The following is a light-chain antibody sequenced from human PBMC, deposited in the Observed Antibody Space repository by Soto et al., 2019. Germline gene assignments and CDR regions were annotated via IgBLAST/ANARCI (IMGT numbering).Light chain of an antibody. Sequence: ILMTQSPDAMAVFLGERATINCNCSQSVVSTSNNESYLACYQQKPGQPPTVVIYWASTRGSAVPDRFSGSGSGTDFTLTISSLQAEDVAVYYCQQYNNWPPITFGQGRRLEIK. V-gene: IGKV4-1*01. CDR3: QQYNNWPPIT. J-gene: IGKJ5*01. CDR1: QSVVSTSNNESY. CDR2: WAS.